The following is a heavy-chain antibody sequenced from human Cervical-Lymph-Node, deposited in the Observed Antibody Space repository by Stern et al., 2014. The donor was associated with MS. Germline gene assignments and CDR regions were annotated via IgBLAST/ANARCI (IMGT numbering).Heavy chain of an antibody. CDR2: IYPGASDV. Sequence: VRLVQSGAEVKKPGEFLKISWKGSGYSFPNYWIGWVRPMPGEGLEFMGIIYPGASDVRYSPSFQGQVTISADKSISTAYLQWSSLKASDTAMYYCARGSGRDFFDYWGQGALVTVSS. D-gene: IGHD3-3*01. CDR3: ARGSGRDFFDY. J-gene: IGHJ4*02. CDR1: GYSFPNYW. V-gene: IGHV5-51*01.